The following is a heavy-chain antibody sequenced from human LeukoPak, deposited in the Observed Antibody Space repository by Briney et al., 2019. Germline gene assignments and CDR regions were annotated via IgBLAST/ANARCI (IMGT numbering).Heavy chain of an antibody. V-gene: IGHV4-39*01. CDR3: ARQGVTTDQFYYYMDV. CDR2: IYYSGIT. J-gene: IGHJ6*03. Sequence: SETLSLTCAVYGGSFSGYYWGWIRQTPGKGLEWIGSIYYSGITYYNPSLKSRVTISVDTSKNQFSLKLSPVTAADTAVYHCARQGVTTDQFYYYMDVWGKGTTVTISS. D-gene: IGHD4-17*01. CDR1: GGSFSGYY.